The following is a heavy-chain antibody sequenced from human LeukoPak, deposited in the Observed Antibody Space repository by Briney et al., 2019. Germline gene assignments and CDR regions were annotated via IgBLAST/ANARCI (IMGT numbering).Heavy chain of an antibody. Sequence: GGSLRLSCAASGFTVSSNYMSWVRQAPGKGLEWVSIIYGGGSTYYADSVMGRFTISRHNSKNTLYLQMNSLRPEDTAVYYCARDGAGGFDYWGQGTLVTVSS. D-gene: IGHD1-26*01. CDR3: ARDGAGGFDY. J-gene: IGHJ4*02. V-gene: IGHV3-53*04. CDR2: IYGGGST. CDR1: GFTVSSNY.